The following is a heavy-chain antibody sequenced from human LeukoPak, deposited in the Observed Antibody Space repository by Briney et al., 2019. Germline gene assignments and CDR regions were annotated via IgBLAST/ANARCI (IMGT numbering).Heavy chain of an antibody. D-gene: IGHD4-23*01. V-gene: IGHV4-59*08. CDR2: ISYSGST. CDR3: ARGTTVVTPWFDP. J-gene: IGHJ5*02. Sequence: SETLSLTCTVSGGSISSYYWSWIRQPPGKGLEWIGFISYSGSTNYNPSLKSRVTISVDTSKKQFSLKLSSVTAADTAVYYCARGTTVVTPWFDPWGQGTLVTVSS. CDR1: GGSISSYY.